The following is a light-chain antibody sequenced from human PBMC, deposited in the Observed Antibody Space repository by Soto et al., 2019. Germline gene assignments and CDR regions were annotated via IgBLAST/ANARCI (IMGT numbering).Light chain of an antibody. J-gene: IGKJ1*01. CDR3: QQSYSVPWT. Sequence: DIQMTQSPSSLSASVGDRITITCRTSQIIGSYLNWYQQRPGEAPKVLIYAASSLQSGVPSRFSGSASGTDFTLTISSLQPEDFGTYYCQQSYSVPWTFGQGTKVDIK. V-gene: IGKV1-39*01. CDR1: QIIGSY. CDR2: AAS.